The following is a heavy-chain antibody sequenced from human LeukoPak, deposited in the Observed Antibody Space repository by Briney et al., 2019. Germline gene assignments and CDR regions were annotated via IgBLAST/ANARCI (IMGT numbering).Heavy chain of an antibody. CDR1: GLTFSTYW. J-gene: IGHJ4*02. Sequence: GGSLSLSCAAPGLTFSTYWMHWVRQAPGKGLAWVARINPDGSIRTYANSVQGRVTISRDTAKDTLFLQMNSLRAEDTAVSYCAREARVGGALQDWGQGTPVTVSS. V-gene: IGHV3-74*03. CDR2: INPDGSIR. CDR3: AREARVGGALQD. D-gene: IGHD1-26*01.